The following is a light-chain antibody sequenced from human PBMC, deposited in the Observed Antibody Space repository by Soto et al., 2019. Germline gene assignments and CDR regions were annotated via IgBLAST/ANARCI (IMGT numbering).Light chain of an antibody. CDR3: QQYDRWVT. V-gene: IGKV3-15*01. CDR1: QTVSSN. J-gene: IGKJ3*01. CDR2: GAS. Sequence: EIVMTQSPATLSVSPGETATLSCRASQTVSSNVAWYQQKRGQAPRLLIYGASTRATGIPARFSGSGSGTEFTLTISSLQSEDFAVYYCQQYDRWVTFGPGTTVDIK.